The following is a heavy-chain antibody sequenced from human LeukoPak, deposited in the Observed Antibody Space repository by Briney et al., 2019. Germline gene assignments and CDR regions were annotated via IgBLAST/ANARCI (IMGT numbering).Heavy chain of an antibody. CDR1: GFTFSNAW. Sequence: GGFLRLSCAASGFTFSNAWMSWVRQAPGKGLEWVGRIKSKTDGGTTDYAAPVKGRFTISRDDSKNTLYLQMNSLKTEDTAVYYCTTPTVLLWFGELFHDAFDIWGQGTMVTVSS. D-gene: IGHD3-10*01. J-gene: IGHJ3*02. CDR2: IKSKTDGGTT. CDR3: TTPTVLLWFGELFHDAFDI. V-gene: IGHV3-15*01.